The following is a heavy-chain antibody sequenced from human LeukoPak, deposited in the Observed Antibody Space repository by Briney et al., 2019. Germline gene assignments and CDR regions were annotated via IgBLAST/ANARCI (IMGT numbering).Heavy chain of an antibody. J-gene: IGHJ3*02. CDR1: GFTFSSYW. CDR3: ARASLRYFLPGAFDI. D-gene: IGHD3-9*01. CDR2: INSDGSST. Sequence: GGSLRLSCAASGFTFSSYWMHWVRQAPGKGLVWVSRINSDGSSTSYADSVKGQFTISRDNAKNTLYLQMNSLRAEDTAVYYCARASLRYFLPGAFDIWGQGTMVTVSS. V-gene: IGHV3-74*01.